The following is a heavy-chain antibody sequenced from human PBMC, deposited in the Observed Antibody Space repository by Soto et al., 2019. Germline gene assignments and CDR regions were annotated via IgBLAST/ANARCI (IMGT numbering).Heavy chain of an antibody. CDR1: GGTFSSYA. CDR3: ARWVTGSSLYNWFDP. D-gene: IGHD1-20*01. J-gene: IGHJ5*02. Sequence: QVQLVQSGAEVKKPGSSVKVSCKASGGTFSSYAISWVRQAPGQWLEWMGGIIPNFGTANYAQKFQGRVTITADESTSTAYMELSSLRSEDTAVYYCARWVTGSSLYNWFDPWGQGTLVTVSS. V-gene: IGHV1-69*12. CDR2: IIPNFGTA.